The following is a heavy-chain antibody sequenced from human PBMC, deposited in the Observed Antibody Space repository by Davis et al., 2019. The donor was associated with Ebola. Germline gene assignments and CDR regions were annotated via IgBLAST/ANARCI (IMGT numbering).Heavy chain of an antibody. CDR1: GGSISSYY. J-gene: IGHJ5*02. CDR3: ARVLRFLEWPQGGFDP. D-gene: IGHD3-3*01. CDR2: IYYSGST. V-gene: IGHV4-59*01. Sequence: SETLSLTCTVSGGSISSYYWSWIRQPPGKGLEWIGYIYYSGSTNYNPSPKSRVTISVDTSKNQFSLKLSSVTAADTAVYYCARVLRFLEWPQGGFDPWGQGTLVTVSS.